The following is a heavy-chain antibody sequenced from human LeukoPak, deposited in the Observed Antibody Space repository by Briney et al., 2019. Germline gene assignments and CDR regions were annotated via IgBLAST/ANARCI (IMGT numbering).Heavy chain of an antibody. D-gene: IGHD1-26*01. CDR3: ARLFNAGLGAPLDY. J-gene: IGHJ4*02. CDR1: GFIFNEYG. Sequence: GGFLRLSCAASGFIFNEYGMTWVRQIPGKGLGWVSGINGNGGRTGYADSVKGRFTITRDNAKNSLYLQMDSLRAEDTALYFCARLFNAGLGAPLDYGGQGTLVTVSS. V-gene: IGHV3-20*04. CDR2: INGNGGRT.